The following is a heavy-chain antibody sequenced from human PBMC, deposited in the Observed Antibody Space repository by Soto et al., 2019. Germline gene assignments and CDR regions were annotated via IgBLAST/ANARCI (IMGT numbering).Heavy chain of an antibody. J-gene: IGHJ5*02. V-gene: IGHV4-30-4*01. CDR1: GGSISSGDYY. Sequence: LTCTVSGGSISSGDYYWSWIRQPPGKGLEWIGYIYYSGSTYYNPSLKSRVTISVDTSKNQFSLKLSSVTAADTAVYYCARGRYSGYARPFDPWGQGTLVTVSS. CDR3: ARGRYSGYARPFDP. D-gene: IGHD5-12*01. CDR2: IYYSGST.